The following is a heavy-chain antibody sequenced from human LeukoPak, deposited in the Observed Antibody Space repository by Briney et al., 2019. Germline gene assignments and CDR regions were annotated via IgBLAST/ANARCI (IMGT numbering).Heavy chain of an antibody. V-gene: IGHV2-5*01. Sequence: SGPTLVNPTQTLTLTCTFSGFPLSTSGVGVGWIRQPPGKALEWLALIYWNDDKRYSPSLKSRLTITKDTSKNQVVLTMTNMDPVDTATYYCAHTYSSSPYYYYYMDVWGKRTTVTVSS. CDR3: AHTYSSSPYYYYYMDV. CDR2: IYWNDDK. D-gene: IGHD6-6*01. CDR1: GFPLSTSGVG. J-gene: IGHJ6*03.